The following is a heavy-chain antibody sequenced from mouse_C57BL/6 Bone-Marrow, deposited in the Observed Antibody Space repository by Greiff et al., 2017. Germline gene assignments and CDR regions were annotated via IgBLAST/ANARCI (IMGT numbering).Heavy chain of an antibody. Sequence: CGGLVQPKGSLKLSCAASGFSFNTYAMNWVRQAPGKGLEWVARIRSKSNNYATYYADSVKDRFTISRDDSESMLYLQMNNLKTEDTAMYYCVREGNYEIDYAMDYWGQGTSVTVSS. J-gene: IGHJ4*01. CDR3: VREGNYEIDYAMDY. CDR2: IRSKSNNYAT. V-gene: IGHV10-1*01. D-gene: IGHD2-1*01. CDR1: GFSFNTYA.